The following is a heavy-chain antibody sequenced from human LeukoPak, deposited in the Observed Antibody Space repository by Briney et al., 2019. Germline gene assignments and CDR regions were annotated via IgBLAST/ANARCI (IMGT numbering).Heavy chain of an antibody. CDR2: ISSSSSTI. CDR3: ATVRDYYYDSSGPPRVFDY. D-gene: IGHD3-22*01. V-gene: IGHV3-48*01. Sequence: GSLRLSCAASGFTLSSYSMNWVRQAPGKGLEGVSYISSSSSTIYYAESVKGRFTISRDNAKNSRYLQMNSLRAEDTAVYYCATVRDYYYDSSGPPRVFDYWGQGTLVTVSS. J-gene: IGHJ4*02. CDR1: GFTLSSYS.